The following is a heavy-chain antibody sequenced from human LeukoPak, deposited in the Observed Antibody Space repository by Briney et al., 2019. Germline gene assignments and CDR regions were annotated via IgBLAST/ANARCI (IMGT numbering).Heavy chain of an antibody. J-gene: IGHJ4*02. D-gene: IGHD6-13*01. V-gene: IGHV4-4*07. CDR2: INSSGST. CDR1: GGSISSYY. CDR3: ARSAFLVTAPGLYYFDY. Sequence: MTSETLSLTCTVSGGSISSYYWSWIRQPAGKGLEWLGQINSSGSTNYNPSLKGRVTMSVATSKNQFSLHLSSVTAADTAVYYCARSAFLVTAPGLYYFDYWGQGTLVAVSS.